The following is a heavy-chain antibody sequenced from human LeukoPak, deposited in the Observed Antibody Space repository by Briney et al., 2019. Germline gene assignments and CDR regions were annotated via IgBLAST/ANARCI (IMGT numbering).Heavy chain of an antibody. CDR3: AKDDPPTYYYGSGSLDY. J-gene: IGHJ4*02. CDR1: GFTFSSYG. D-gene: IGHD3-10*01. Sequence: GGSLRLSCAASGFTFSSYGMHWVRQAPGKGLEWVAFIRYDGSNKYYADSVKGRFTISRDNSKNTLYLQMNSLRAEDTAVYYCAKDDPPTYYYGSGSLDYWGQGTLVTVSS. CDR2: IRYDGSNK. V-gene: IGHV3-30*02.